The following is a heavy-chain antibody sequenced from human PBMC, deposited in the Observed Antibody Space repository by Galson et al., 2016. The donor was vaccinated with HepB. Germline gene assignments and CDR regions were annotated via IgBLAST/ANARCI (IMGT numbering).Heavy chain of an antibody. V-gene: IGHV1-69*01. CDR1: GGIFSNYA. Sequence: SCKASGGIFSNYAISWVRQAPGQGLEWMGGIIPMFGTTNYANYAQKFQGRVTISADESTSTAYMELSSLRSEDTAVYYRARVKGWSTSGQDYYFDYWGQGTLVTVSS. CDR3: ARVKGWSTSGQDYYFDY. D-gene: IGHD6-19*01. CDR2: IIPMFGTTNYA. J-gene: IGHJ4*02.